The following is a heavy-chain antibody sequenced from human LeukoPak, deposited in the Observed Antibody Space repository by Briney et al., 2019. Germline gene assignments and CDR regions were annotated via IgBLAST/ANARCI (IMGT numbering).Heavy chain of an antibody. J-gene: IGHJ4*02. CDR1: GYTFTSYY. CDR2: INPNSGDT. Sequence: HWASVKVSCKASGYTFTSYYMHWLRQAPGQGLEWMGWINPNSGDTNYAQKFQGRVTMTRDTSISTAYMELGSLKSDDTAVYYCARLGKAAYFDYWGQGTLVTVSS. CDR3: ARLGKAAYFDY. D-gene: IGHD3-16*01. V-gene: IGHV1-2*02.